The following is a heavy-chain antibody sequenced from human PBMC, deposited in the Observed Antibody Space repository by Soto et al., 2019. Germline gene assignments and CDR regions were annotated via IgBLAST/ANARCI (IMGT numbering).Heavy chain of an antibody. V-gene: IGHV3-23*01. CDR2: ISGSGGST. CDR1: GFTFSSYA. CDR3: AKDRDLWQWLALGAFDI. Sequence: EVPLLESGGGLVQPGGSLRLSCAASGFTFSSYAMSWVRQAPGKGLEWVSAISGSGGSTYYADSVKGRFTISRDNSKNTLYLRMNSLRAEDTAVYYCAKDRDLWQWLALGAFDIWGQGTMVTVSS. D-gene: IGHD6-19*01. J-gene: IGHJ3*02.